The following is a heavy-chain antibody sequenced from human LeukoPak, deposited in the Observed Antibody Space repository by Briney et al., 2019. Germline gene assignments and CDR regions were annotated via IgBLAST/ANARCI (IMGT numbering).Heavy chain of an antibody. Sequence: SETLSLTCAVYGGSFSGYYWSWIRQPPGKGLEWIGEINHSGSTNYNPSLKSRVTISVDTSKNQFSLKLSSVTAADTAVYYCARERSGSSGYWGQGTLVTVSS. D-gene: IGHD1-26*01. CDR3: ARERSGSSGY. V-gene: IGHV4-34*01. CDR2: INHSGST. CDR1: GGSFSGYY. J-gene: IGHJ4*02.